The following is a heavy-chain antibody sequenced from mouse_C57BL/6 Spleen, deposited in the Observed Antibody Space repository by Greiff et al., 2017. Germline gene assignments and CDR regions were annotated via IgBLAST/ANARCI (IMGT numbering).Heavy chain of an antibody. J-gene: IGHJ3*01. CDR3: ARPHDYDAWFAY. CDR2: ISSGSSTI. CDR1: GFTFSDYG. Sequence: EVKVVESGGGLVKPGGSLKLSCAASGFTFSDYGMHWVRQAPEKGLEWVAYISSGSSTIYYADTVKGRFTISRDNAKNTLFLQMTSLRSEDTAMXYCARPHDYDAWFAYWGQGTLVTVSA. V-gene: IGHV5-17*01. D-gene: IGHD2-4*01.